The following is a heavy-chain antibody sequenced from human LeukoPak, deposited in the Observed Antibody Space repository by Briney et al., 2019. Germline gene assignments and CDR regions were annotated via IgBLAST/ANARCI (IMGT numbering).Heavy chain of an antibody. D-gene: IGHD6-13*01. J-gene: IGHJ4*02. CDR2: IYYSGST. Sequence: PSETLSLTCTVSGGSISSSSYYWGWIRQPPGKGLEWIGSIYYSGSTYYNPSLKSRVTISVDTSKNQFSPKLSSVTAADTAVYYCARAGSGSSSWQFDYWGQGTLVTVSS. CDR1: GGSISSSSYY. CDR3: ARAGSGSSSWQFDY. V-gene: IGHV4-39*01.